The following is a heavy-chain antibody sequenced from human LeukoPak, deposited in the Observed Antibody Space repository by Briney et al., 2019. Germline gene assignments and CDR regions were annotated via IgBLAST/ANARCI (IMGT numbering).Heavy chain of an antibody. D-gene: IGHD1-26*01. CDR3: ARLHSAIYYGDAFDI. CDR1: GFTFSSYW. Sequence: GGSLRLSCAVSGFTFSSYWMTWVRQAPGKGLEWVAKIKGDGSEKYYVDSVKGRFTVSRDNVKNSLFPQMNSLRAEDTAAYYCARLHSAIYYGDAFDIWGQGTMVTVSS. J-gene: IGHJ3*02. V-gene: IGHV3-7*03. CDR2: IKGDGSEK.